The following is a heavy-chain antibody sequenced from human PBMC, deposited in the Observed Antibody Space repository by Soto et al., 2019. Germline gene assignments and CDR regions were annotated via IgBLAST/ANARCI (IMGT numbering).Heavy chain of an antibody. Sequence: SETLSLTCAVYGGSFSGYYWSWIRQPPGKGLEWIGEINHSGSTNYNPSLKSRVTISVDTSKNQFSLKLSSVTAADTAVYYCARTYYDFWSGYYFDYWGQGTLVTVSS. CDR1: GGSFSGYY. V-gene: IGHV4-34*01. CDR3: ARTYYDFWSGYYFDY. J-gene: IGHJ4*02. D-gene: IGHD3-3*01. CDR2: INHSGST.